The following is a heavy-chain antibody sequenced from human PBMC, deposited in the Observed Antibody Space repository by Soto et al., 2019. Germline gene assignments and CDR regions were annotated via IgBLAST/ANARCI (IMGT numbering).Heavy chain of an antibody. V-gene: IGHV1-18*01. D-gene: IGHD1-1*01. CDR1: GYTFTSYG. Sequence: QVHLVQYGAEVKKPGASVKVSCKGSGYTFTSYGITWVRQAPGQGLEWMGWISAHNGNTDYAQRHQNRLTETRDTSTSTTYKELRSLKSDDTDVYSCARGRYGDYWGQGAMVTVSS. J-gene: IGHJ4*02. CDR2: ISAHNGNT. CDR3: ARGRYGDY.